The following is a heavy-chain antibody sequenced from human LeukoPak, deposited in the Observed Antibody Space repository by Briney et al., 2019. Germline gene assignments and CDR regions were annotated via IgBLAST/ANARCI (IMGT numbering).Heavy chain of an antibody. CDR1: GGSVSSGSYY. D-gene: IGHD5-18*01. V-gene: IGHV4-61*01. Sequence: SETLSLTCTVSGGSVSSGSYYWSWIRQPPGKGLEWFGYIYYSGSTNYNPSLKSRVTISVDTSKNQFSLKLSSVTAADTAVYYCARAPVDTAMVDYWGQGTLVTVSS. CDR3: ARAPVDTAMVDY. CDR2: IYYSGST. J-gene: IGHJ4*02.